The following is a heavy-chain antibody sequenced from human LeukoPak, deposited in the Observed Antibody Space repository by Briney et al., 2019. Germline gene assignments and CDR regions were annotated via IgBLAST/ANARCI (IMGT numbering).Heavy chain of an antibody. J-gene: IGHJ4*02. D-gene: IGHD2-2*02. V-gene: IGHV3-7*03. CDR3: ARLRDIVVVPAAIDY. CDR1: GFTFTTFW. Sequence: QPGGSLRLSCAASGFTFTTFWMSWVRQAPGKGLEWVANIKQDGSERYYVDSVKGRFTISRDNAKNSLYLQMNSLRAEDTALYYCARLRDIVVVPAAIDYWGQGTLVTVSS. CDR2: IKQDGSER.